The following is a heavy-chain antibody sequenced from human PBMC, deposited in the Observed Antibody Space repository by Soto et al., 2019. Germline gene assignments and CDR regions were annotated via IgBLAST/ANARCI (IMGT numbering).Heavy chain of an antibody. J-gene: IGHJ4*02. V-gene: IGHV1-18*01. D-gene: IGHD2-8*01. CDR2: ISAYNGNT. CDR1: GYSFTSYG. CDR3: ARAPPVLMVYASLSYFDY. Sequence: QVQLVQSGAAVKKPGASVQVSCKASGYSFTSYGISWVRQAPGQGLERMGWISAYNGNTNYAQKLQGRVTMTTDTPTSTDYEELRSLRSDDTAVYYCARAPPVLMVYASLSYFDYWGQGTLVTVSS.